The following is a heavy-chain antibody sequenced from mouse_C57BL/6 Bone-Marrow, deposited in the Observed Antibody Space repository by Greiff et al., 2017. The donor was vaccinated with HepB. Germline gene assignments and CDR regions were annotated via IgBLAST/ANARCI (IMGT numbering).Heavy chain of an antibody. CDR3: ARSYYYGSHYFDY. CDR1: GYTFTSYW. Sequence: VKLQQPGTELVKPGASVKLSCKASGYTFTSYWMHWVKQRPGQGLEWIGNINPSNGGTNYNEKFKSKATLTVDKSSSTAYMQLSSLTSEDSAVYYCARSYYYGSHYFDYWGQGTTLTVSS. CDR2: INPSNGGT. J-gene: IGHJ2*01. D-gene: IGHD1-1*01. V-gene: IGHV1-53*01.